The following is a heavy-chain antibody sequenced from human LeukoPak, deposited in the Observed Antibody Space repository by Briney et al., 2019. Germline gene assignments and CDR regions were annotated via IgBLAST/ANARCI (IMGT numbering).Heavy chain of an antibody. CDR2: ISGSGGST. V-gene: IGHV3-23*01. CDR1: GFTFSSYA. CDR3: ARSESPYCSSTSCYLYFDY. Sequence: PGGSLRLSCAASGFTFSSYAMSWVRQAPGKGLEWVSAISGSGGSTYYADSVKGRFTISRDNSKNTLYLQMNSLRAEDTDVYYCARSESPYCSSTSCYLYFDYWGQGTLVTVSS. D-gene: IGHD2-2*01. J-gene: IGHJ4*02.